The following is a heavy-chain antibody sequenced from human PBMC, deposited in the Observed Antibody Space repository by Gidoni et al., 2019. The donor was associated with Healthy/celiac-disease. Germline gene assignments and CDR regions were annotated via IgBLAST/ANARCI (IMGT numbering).Heavy chain of an antibody. J-gene: IGHJ4*02. D-gene: IGHD6-19*01. V-gene: IGHV3-30*04. CDR3: ARPTKQWLVPDY. CDR1: GFTFSSYA. CDR2: ISYDGSNK. Sequence: QVQLVASGGGVVQPGRSLRLSCAASGFTFSSYAMHWVRQAPGKGLEWVAVISYDGSNKYYADSVKGRFTISRDNSKNTLYLQMNSLRAEDTAVYYCARPTKQWLVPDYWGQGTLVTVSS.